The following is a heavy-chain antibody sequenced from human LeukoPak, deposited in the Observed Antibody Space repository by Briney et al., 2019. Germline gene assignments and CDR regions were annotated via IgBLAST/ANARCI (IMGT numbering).Heavy chain of an antibody. D-gene: IGHD6-19*01. CDR3: TSYETVAVKPFDY. V-gene: IGHV3-21*01. CDR2: ISSDSHYI. CDR1: GFTFSGFS. J-gene: IGHJ4*02. Sequence: GGSLRLSCAASGFTFSGFSMNWVRQAPGKGLEWVSSISSDSHYIYYADSVQGRFTISRDNAKNSVYLQMNSLRAEDTAVYYCTSYETVAVKPFDYWGQGTLVAVFS.